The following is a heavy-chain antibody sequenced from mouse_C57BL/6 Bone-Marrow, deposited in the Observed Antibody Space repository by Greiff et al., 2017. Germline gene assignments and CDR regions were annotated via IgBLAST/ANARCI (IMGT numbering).Heavy chain of an antibody. J-gene: IGHJ4*01. CDR1: GFTFSSYG. CDR2: ISSGGSYT. V-gene: IGHV5-6*01. Sequence: EVKVVESGGDLVKPGGSLKLSCAASGFTFSSYGMSWVRQTPDKRLEWVATISSGGSYTYYPDSVKGRFTISRYNAKNTLYLQMSSLKSEDTAMYYCARSTIYYYAMDYWGPGTSVTVSS. D-gene: IGHD2-1*01. CDR3: ARSTIYYYAMDY.